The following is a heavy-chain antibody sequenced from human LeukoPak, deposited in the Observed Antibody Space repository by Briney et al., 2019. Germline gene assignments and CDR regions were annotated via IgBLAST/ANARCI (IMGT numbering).Heavy chain of an antibody. CDR2: ISGSGGST. V-gene: IGHV3-23*01. Sequence: GGSLRLSCAASGFTFSSYAMSWVRQAPGKGLEWVSAISGSGGSTYYADSVEGRFTISRDNSKNTLYLQMNSLRAEDTAVYYCATHYDSSGYHFDYWGQGTLVTVSS. D-gene: IGHD3-22*01. CDR1: GFTFSSYA. CDR3: ATHYDSSGYHFDY. J-gene: IGHJ4*02.